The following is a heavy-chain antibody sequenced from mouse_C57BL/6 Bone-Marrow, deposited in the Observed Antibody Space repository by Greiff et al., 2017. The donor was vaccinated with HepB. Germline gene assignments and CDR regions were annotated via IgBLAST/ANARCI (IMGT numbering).Heavy chain of an antibody. CDR3: ARHENIYYGPGFAY. V-gene: IGHV1-62-2*01. Sequence: VQLQQPGAELVKPGASVKLSCKASGYTFTDYSMHWVKQRPGQGLEWIGWFYPGNGGTNYNEKFKDKATLTVDKSSSTAYMELSSLTSEDSAVYFCARHENIYYGPGFAYWGQGTLVTVSA. D-gene: IGHD2-1*01. CDR2: FYPGNGGT. J-gene: IGHJ3*01. CDR1: GYTFTDYS.